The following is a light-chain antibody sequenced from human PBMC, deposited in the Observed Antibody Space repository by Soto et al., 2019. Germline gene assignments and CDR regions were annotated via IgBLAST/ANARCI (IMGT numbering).Light chain of an antibody. Sequence: EIVITQAPATLSLSPGERAALCCRASESVSNNLAWYQQKAGQAPRLLIYGASTRATGIPARFSGSGSGTEFTLTISSLQSEDFAVYYCQQYSIWRTFGQGTKVDIK. CDR2: GAS. J-gene: IGKJ1*01. V-gene: IGKV3-15*01. CDR1: ESVSNN. CDR3: QQYSIWRT.